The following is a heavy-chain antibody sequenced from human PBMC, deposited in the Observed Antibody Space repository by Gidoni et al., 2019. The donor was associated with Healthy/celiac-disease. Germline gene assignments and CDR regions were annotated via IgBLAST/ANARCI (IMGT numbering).Heavy chain of an antibody. CDR3: ATSLGLDAFDI. CDR1: GFNFSSYE. D-gene: IGHD1-26*01. V-gene: IGHV3-48*03. Sequence: EGQLVESGGGSVQPGGSVRLSCAVSGFNFSSYEMNWVRQAPGKGLEWVSYISSSVSTIYYADSVKGRFTISRDNAKNSLYLQMNSLRAEDTAVYYCATSLGLDAFDIWGQGTMVTVSS. J-gene: IGHJ3*02. CDR2: ISSSVSTI.